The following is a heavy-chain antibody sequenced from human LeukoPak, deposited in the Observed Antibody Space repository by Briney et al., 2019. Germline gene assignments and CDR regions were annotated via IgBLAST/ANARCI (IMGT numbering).Heavy chain of an antibody. Sequence: SETLSLTCTVSGGSISSYYWGWIRQPPGKGLEWIGSIYYSGSTYYNPSLKSRVTISVDTSKNQFSLKLSSVTAADTAVYYCAREGTTVATPKGRYYYYMDVWGKGTTVTVSS. CDR1: GGSISSYY. D-gene: IGHD4-23*01. CDR2: IYYSGST. J-gene: IGHJ6*03. CDR3: AREGTTVATPKGRYYYYMDV. V-gene: IGHV4-39*07.